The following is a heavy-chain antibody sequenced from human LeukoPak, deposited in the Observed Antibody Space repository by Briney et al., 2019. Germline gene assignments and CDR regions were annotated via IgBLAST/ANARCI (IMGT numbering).Heavy chain of an antibody. D-gene: IGHD2-2*01. J-gene: IGHJ4*02. Sequence: SETLSLTCAVYGGSFSGYYWSWVRQPPGKGLEWIGEINHSGSTNYNPSLKSRVTISVDTSKNQFSLKLSSVTAADTAVYYCARASVGCSSTSCYSTQFDYWGQGTLVTVCS. V-gene: IGHV4-34*01. CDR3: ARASVGCSSTSCYSTQFDY. CDR2: INHSGST. CDR1: GGSFSGYY.